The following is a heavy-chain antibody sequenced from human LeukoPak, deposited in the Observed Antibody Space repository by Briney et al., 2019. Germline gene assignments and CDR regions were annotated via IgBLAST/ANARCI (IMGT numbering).Heavy chain of an antibody. CDR1: GFTFSSYK. Sequence: PGGSLRLSCAASGFTFSSYKMNWVRQAPGKGLEWVSSISSGVTYIYYADSLKGRFTISRDNAKNSLYLQMNSLRAEDTAVYYCARVAPAYYDSSGYTFDYWGQGTLVTVSS. J-gene: IGHJ4*02. V-gene: IGHV3-21*01. CDR2: ISSGVTYI. CDR3: ARVAPAYYDSSGYTFDY. D-gene: IGHD3-22*01.